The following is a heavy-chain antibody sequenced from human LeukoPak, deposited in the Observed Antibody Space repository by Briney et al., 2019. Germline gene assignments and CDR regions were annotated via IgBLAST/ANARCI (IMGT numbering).Heavy chain of an antibody. CDR1: GFIFSSYG. V-gene: IGHV3-30*02. Sequence: GGSLRLSCAAPGFIFSSYGMHWVRQAPGKGLEWVAFIWYDGSSKYYADSVKGRFTISRDNSKNTLYLQMNSLRAEDTAVYSCAKVVGPFDYWGQGTLVTVSS. CDR3: AKVVGPFDY. J-gene: IGHJ4*02. D-gene: IGHD1-26*01. CDR2: IWYDGSSK.